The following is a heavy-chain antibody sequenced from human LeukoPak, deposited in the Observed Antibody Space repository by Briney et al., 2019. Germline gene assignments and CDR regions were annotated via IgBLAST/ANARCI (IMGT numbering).Heavy chain of an antibody. J-gene: IGHJ4*02. CDR1: GFTFSSYS. CDR3: ARGANSGSYPPHFDY. V-gene: IGHV3-21*01. CDR2: ISSSSSYI. Sequence: GSLRLSCVASGFTFSSYSMNWVRQAPGKGLEWVSSISSSSSYIYYADSVKGRFTISRDNAKNSLYLQMNSLRAEDTAVYYCARGANSGSYPPHFDYWGQGTLVTVSS. D-gene: IGHD1-26*01.